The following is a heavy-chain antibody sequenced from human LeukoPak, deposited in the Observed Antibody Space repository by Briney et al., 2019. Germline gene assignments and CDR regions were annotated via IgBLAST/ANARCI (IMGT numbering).Heavy chain of an antibody. J-gene: IGHJ4*02. CDR2: INHSGST. CDR3: AREGSAARSSYFDY. Sequence: SETLSLTCAVYGGSFSGYYWSWIRQPPGKGLEWIGEINHSGSTNYNPSLKSRVTISVDTSKNQFSLKLNSVTAADTAVYYCAREGSAARSSYFDYWGQGTLVTVSS. V-gene: IGHV4-34*01. CDR1: GGSFSGYY. D-gene: IGHD6-13*01.